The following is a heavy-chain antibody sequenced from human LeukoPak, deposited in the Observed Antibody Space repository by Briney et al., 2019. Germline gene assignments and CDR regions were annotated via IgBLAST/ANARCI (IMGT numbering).Heavy chain of an antibody. V-gene: IGHV3-48*01. CDR2: IGSGSVTI. CDR1: GFTFNTYN. D-gene: IGHD4-17*01. Sequence: PGGSLRLSCAASGFTFNTYNMNWVRQVPGKGLERVSYIGSGSVTIYYADSVKGRFTISRDNAKNSLYLQMNSLRAEDTAVYYCARTRGYGDYSTGYWGQGTLVTVSS. J-gene: IGHJ4*02. CDR3: ARTRGYGDYSTGY.